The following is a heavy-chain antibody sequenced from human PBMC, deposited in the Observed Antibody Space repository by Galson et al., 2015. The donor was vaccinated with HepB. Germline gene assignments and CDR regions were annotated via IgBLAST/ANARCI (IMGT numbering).Heavy chain of an antibody. CDR2: ISSDSSYI. J-gene: IGHJ4*01. CDR3: ASGITMVRTVISDFDY. Sequence: SPRLSCAVSGFTFSNYPMNWVRQAPGKGLEWVSSISSDSSYIYYAASVKGRFTISRDNVKKSLYLQMNSLRVEDTAVYYCASGITMVRTVISDFDYWGQGTLVTVSS. CDR1: GFTFSNYP. V-gene: IGHV3-21*01. D-gene: IGHD3-10*01.